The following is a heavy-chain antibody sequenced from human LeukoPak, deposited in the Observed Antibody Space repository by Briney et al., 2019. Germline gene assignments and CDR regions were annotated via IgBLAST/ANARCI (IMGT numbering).Heavy chain of an antibody. CDR2: IRYDGSNK. J-gene: IGHJ3*02. CDR3: ARAGFFGLIVVDAFDI. CDR1: GFTFSSYG. D-gene: IGHD3-22*01. Sequence: QTGGSLRLSCAASGFTFSSYGMHWVRQAPGKGLEWVAFIRYDGSNKYYADSVKGRFTISRDNAKNSLYLQMNSLRAEDTAVYYCARAGFFGLIVVDAFDIWGQGTMVTVSS. V-gene: IGHV3-30*02.